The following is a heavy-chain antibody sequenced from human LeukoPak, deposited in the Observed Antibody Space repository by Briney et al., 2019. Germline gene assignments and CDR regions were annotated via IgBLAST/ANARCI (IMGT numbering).Heavy chain of an antibody. D-gene: IGHD1-26*01. CDR3: AKDGGTHFDH. CDR1: GFTFSSYS. Sequence: GGSLRLSCAASGFTFSSYSMNWVRQAPGKGLEWVSSISSSSSYIYYADSVKGRFTISRDNAKNSLTLHMNTLRADDTAVYYCAKDGGTHFDHWGQGTLVTVSS. V-gene: IGHV3-21*01. J-gene: IGHJ4*02. CDR2: ISSSSSYI.